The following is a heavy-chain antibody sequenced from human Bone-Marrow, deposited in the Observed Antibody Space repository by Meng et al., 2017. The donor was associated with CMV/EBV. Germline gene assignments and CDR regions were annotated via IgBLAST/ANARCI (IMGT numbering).Heavy chain of an antibody. V-gene: IGHV1-69*05. CDR2: IIPIFGTA. D-gene: IGHD2-15*01. CDR3: ARRFSGGMHDAFDI. Sequence: SVKVSCKASGGTFSSYAISWVRQAPGQGLEWMGGIIPIFGTANYAQKFQGRVTITTDESTSTAYMELSSLRSEDTAVYYCARRFSGGMHDAFDIWGQGTMATVSS. J-gene: IGHJ3*02. CDR1: GGTFSSYA.